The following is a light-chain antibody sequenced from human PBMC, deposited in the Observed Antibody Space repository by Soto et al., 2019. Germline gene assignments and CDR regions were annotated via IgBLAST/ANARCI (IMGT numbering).Light chain of an antibody. CDR3: CSYAGSATWV. J-gene: IGLJ3*02. Sequence: QSALTQPASVSGSPGQSITISCTGTNSDVGNYNLVSWYQQHPGKAPKLRMYEVTKRPSGVSNRFSGSKSGNTASRTISGLQAEDEADYYCCSYAGSATWVFGGGTKLTVL. V-gene: IGLV2-23*02. CDR2: EVT. CDR1: NSDVGNYNL.